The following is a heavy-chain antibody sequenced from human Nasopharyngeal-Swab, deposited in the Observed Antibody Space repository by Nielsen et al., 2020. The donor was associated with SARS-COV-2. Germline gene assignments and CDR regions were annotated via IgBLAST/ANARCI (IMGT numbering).Heavy chain of an antibody. Sequence: GESLKISCAASGFTPASYSMNWVRQAPEKGLEWVSSISSSGKYIYYANSVRGRFTISRDNAKSSLFLQMDSLRAEDTALYYCARDIGDGYNLLYYFDYWGPGTLVTVSS. V-gene: IGHV3-21*01. CDR3: ARDIGDGYNLLYYFDY. J-gene: IGHJ4*02. D-gene: IGHD5-24*01. CDR1: GFTPASYS. CDR2: ISSSGKYI.